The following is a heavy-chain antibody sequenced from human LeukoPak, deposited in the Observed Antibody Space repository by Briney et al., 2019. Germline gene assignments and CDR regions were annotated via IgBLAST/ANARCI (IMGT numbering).Heavy chain of an antibody. CDR3: ARGNSGYDYDYFDY. Sequence: ASVKVSFKASGYTFTSYDINWVRQATGQGLEWMGWMNPNSGNTGYAQKFQGRVAMTRNTSISTAYMELSSLRSEDTAVYYCARGNSGYDYDYFDYRGQGTLVTVSS. V-gene: IGHV1-8*01. CDR2: MNPNSGNT. J-gene: IGHJ4*02. CDR1: GYTFTSYD. D-gene: IGHD5-12*01.